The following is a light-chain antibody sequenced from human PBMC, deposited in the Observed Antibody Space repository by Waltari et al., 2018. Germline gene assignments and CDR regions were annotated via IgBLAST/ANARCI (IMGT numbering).Light chain of an antibody. CDR1: QGISSY. CDR3: QQYYSYPRT. V-gene: IGKV1-8*01. J-gene: IGKJ1*01. CDR2: AAS. Sequence: AIRMTQSPSSFSASTGDRVTITCRASQGISSYLAWYQQKPGKAPKLLIYAASTLQSGVTSRFSGSGSGTDFTLTISCLQSEDFVTYYCQQYYSYPRTFGQGTKVEIK.